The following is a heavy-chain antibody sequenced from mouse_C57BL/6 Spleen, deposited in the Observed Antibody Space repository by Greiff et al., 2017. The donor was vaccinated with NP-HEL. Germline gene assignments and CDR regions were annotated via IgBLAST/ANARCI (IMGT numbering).Heavy chain of an antibody. J-gene: IGHJ1*03. CDR3: ARGNYYSNYPDWYFDV. V-gene: IGHV1-54*01. Sequence: QVQLQQSGAELVRPGTSVKVSCKASGYAFTNYLIEWVKQRPGQGLEWIGVINPGSGGTNYNEKFKGKATLTADKSSSTAYMQLSSLTSEDSAVYFCARGNYYSNYPDWYFDVWGTGTTVTVSS. CDR1: GYAFTNYL. D-gene: IGHD2-5*01. CDR2: INPGSGGT.